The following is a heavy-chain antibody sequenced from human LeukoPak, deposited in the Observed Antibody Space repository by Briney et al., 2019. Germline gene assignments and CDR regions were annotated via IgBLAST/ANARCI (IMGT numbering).Heavy chain of an antibody. Sequence: GGSLRLSCAASGFTFSNYWMSWVRQAPGKGLEWVANIKQDATEKYYVGSVKGRFTISRDNAKNSLYLQMNSLRAEDTAVYYCAGDDYHSSDYWGQGTLVTVSS. CDR2: IKQDATEK. CDR1: GFTFSNYW. J-gene: IGHJ4*02. D-gene: IGHD6-6*01. V-gene: IGHV3-7*01. CDR3: AGDDYHSSDY.